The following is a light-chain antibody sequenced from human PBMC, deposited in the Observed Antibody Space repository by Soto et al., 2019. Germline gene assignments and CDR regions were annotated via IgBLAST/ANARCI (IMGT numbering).Light chain of an antibody. CDR2: GNS. J-gene: IGLJ2*01. CDR1: SSNIGAGYD. Sequence: QSVLTQPPSVSGAPGQRVTISCTGSSSNIGAGYDVHWYQQLPGTAPKLLSYGNSNRPSGVPDRFSGSKSGTSASLAITGLQAEDEADYYCQSYDSSLSVVFGGGTKRTVL. CDR3: QSYDSSLSVV. V-gene: IGLV1-40*01.